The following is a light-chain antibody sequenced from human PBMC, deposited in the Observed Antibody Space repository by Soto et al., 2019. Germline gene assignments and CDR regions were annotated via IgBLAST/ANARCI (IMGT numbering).Light chain of an antibody. CDR3: QQYSEWPSIT. J-gene: IGKJ5*01. CDR1: QSVSSN. CDR2: GAS. V-gene: IGKV3-15*01. Sequence: EIVMTQSPATLSVSPGERATLSCRASQSVSSNLAWYQQKPGQAPRLLIYGASTRATGIPARFGGSGSGTEFSLTISSLQSEDFAVYYCQQYSEWPSITFGQGTRLEIK.